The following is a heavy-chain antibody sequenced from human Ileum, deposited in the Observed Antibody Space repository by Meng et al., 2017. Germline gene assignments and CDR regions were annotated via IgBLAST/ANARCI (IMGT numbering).Heavy chain of an antibody. CDR1: GGAVSSSGYQ. Sequence: VPLQAWGPGLVGPSDTLSPICAVSGGAVSSSGYQWGWIRQPPGKGLEWIGYASTNYNPSLKSRVTISVDTSKNQFSLKLTSVTAADTAVYYCARDHWGSLDYWGQGVLVTVSS. CDR2: AST. D-gene: IGHD7-27*01. J-gene: IGHJ4*02. CDR3: ARDHWGSLDY. V-gene: IGHV4-61*08.